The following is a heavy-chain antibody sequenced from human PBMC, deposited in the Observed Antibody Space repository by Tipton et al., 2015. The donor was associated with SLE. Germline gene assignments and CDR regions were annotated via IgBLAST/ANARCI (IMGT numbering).Heavy chain of an antibody. CDR3: ARKGGYTFDV. Sequence: TLSLTCTVSGGSISSHYWSWIRQSPGKGLEWIGYISYSGYTNYNSSLNSRLSMSIDTSKNQFSLRLTSVTAADTAFYFCARKGGYTFDVWSPGTMVTVSS. D-gene: IGHD5-18*01. J-gene: IGHJ3*01. V-gene: IGHV4-59*11. CDR1: GGSISSHY. CDR2: ISYSGYT.